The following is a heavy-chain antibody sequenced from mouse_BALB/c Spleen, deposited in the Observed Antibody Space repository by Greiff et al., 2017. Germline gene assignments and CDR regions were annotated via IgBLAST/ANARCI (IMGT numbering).Heavy chain of an antibody. Sequence: EVMLVESGGGLVKLGGSLKLSCAASGFTFSSYYMSWVRQTPEKRLELVAAINSNGGSTYYPDTVKGRFTISRDNAKNTLYLQMSSLKSEDTALYYCARQGYGSSPFDYWGQGTTLTVSS. CDR3: ARQGYGSSPFDY. CDR2: INSNGGST. D-gene: IGHD1-1*01. V-gene: IGHV5-6-2*01. CDR1: GFTFSSYY. J-gene: IGHJ2*01.